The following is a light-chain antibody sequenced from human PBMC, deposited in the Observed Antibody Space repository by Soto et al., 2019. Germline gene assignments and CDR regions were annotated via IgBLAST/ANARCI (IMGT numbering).Light chain of an antibody. CDR3: GSWDHSVSGFV. J-gene: IGLJ1*01. CDR1: TSNIGNNY. V-gene: IGLV1-51*02. CDR2: QSN. Sequence: SVLTQPPSVSVAPGQKVTISCSGSTSNIGNNYVSWFQQLPGTAPKLIIYQSNRRPSGIPDRFSGSKSGTSATLGITGLQTGDEADYYCGSWDHSVSGFVFGTGTKLTVL.